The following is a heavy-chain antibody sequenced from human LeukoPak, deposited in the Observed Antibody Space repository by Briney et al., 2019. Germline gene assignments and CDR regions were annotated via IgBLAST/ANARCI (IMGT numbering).Heavy chain of an antibody. CDR2: INWNGGST. J-gene: IGHJ5*02. CDR3: GSGYNWFDP. D-gene: IGHD5-12*01. CDR1: GFTFDDYG. Sequence: RPGGSLRLSCAASGFTFDDYGMSWVRQAPGKGLEWVSGINWNGGSTGYADSVKGRFTISRDNSKNTLYLQMNSLRAEDTAVYYCGSGYNWFDPWGQGTLVTVSS. V-gene: IGHV3-20*04.